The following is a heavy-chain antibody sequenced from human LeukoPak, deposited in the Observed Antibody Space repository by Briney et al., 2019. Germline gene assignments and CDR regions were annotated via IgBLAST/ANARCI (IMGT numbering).Heavy chain of an antibody. V-gene: IGHV1-24*01. D-gene: IGHD3-16*02. CDR1: GYTLTGLS. J-gene: IGHJ4*02. Sequence: ASVKVSCKVSGYTLTGLSMHWVRQAPGKGLEWMGGFDPEDGETIYAQKFQGRVTMTEDTSADTAYMELSSLRSEDTAVYYCATGPPTMITFGGVIVPNLDYWGQGTLVTVSS. CDR2: FDPEDGET. CDR3: ATGPPTMITFGGVIVPNLDY.